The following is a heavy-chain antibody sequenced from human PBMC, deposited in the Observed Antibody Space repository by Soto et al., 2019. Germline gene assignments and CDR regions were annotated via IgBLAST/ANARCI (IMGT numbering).Heavy chain of an antibody. D-gene: IGHD4-17*01. J-gene: IGHJ4*02. CDR3: AKDYGGKDGDY. Sequence: QVQLVQSGAEVKKPGSSVKVSCKASGGTFSSYTISWVRQAPGQGLEWMGRIIPILGIANYAQKFQGRVTITADKSTSTAYMELSRLRSEETAVYYCAKDYGGKDGDYWGQGTLVTVSS. V-gene: IGHV1-69*08. CDR2: IIPILGIA. CDR1: GGTFSSYT.